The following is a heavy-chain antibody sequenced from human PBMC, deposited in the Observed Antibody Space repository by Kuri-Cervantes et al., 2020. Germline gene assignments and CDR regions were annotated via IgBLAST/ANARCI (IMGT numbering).Heavy chain of an antibody. D-gene: IGHD6-6*01. Sequence: GGSLRLSCAASGFTFSSYAMTWVRQAPGKGLEWVSAISGSGASTYYAKSVKDRFTISRDNSKNTLYLQMNSLRAEDTAVYYCAKGGGWSSSLSYYFDSWGQGTLVTVSS. CDR1: GFTFSSYA. V-gene: IGHV3-23*01. CDR3: AKGGGWSSSLSYYFDS. J-gene: IGHJ4*02. CDR2: ISGSGAST.